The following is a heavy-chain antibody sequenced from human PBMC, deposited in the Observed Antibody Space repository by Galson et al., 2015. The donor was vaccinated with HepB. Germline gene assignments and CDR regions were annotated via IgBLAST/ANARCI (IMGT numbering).Heavy chain of an antibody. J-gene: IGHJ6*03. D-gene: IGHD2-2*02. Sequence: SVKVSCKAAGGTFSTYAIRWVRQAPGQGLEWMGGIIPVFGTANYAQKFHGRVTITAAESTSTVDMELSSLRSEDTAVYYCVRATTYCSTTTCYSASSRHQYYYYMDVWGKGTTVTVSS. CDR1: GGTFSTYA. V-gene: IGHV1-69*13. CDR2: IIPVFGTA. CDR3: VRATTYCSTTTCYSASSRHQYYYYMDV.